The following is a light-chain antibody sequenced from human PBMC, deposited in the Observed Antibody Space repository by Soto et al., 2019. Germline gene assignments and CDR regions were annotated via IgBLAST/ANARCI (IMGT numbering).Light chain of an antibody. V-gene: IGLV2-11*01. CDR1: SSVVGGYNY. J-gene: IGLJ1*01. Sequence: QPALTQPRSVSGSPGHSVTHSCTGTSSVVGGYNYVSWYQQHPGKAPKLMIYDVSKRPSGVPDRFSGSKSGNTASLTISGLHAEDEDDYYCCSYAGSYTYVFGTGNEVTVL. CDR3: CSYAGSYTYV. CDR2: DVS.